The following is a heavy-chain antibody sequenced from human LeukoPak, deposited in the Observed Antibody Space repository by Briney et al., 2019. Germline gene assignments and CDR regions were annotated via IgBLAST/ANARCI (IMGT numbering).Heavy chain of an antibody. CDR1: GFTFSSYA. Sequence: GGSLRLSCAASGFTFSSYAMSWVRQAPGKGLEWVSAISGSGGSTYYADSVKGRFSISRDNSKNTLYLQMNSLRAEDTAVYYCAKDGWGSYNFDYWGQGTLVTVSS. D-gene: IGHD1-26*01. V-gene: IGHV3-23*01. CDR3: AKDGWGSYNFDY. J-gene: IGHJ4*02. CDR2: ISGSGGST.